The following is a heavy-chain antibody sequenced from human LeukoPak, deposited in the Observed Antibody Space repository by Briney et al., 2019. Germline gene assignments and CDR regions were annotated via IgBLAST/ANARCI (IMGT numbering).Heavy chain of an antibody. V-gene: IGHV4-39*01. CDR2: IYHRGST. CDR1: GGPINSNIYY. Sequence: SGTLSLTCNVSGGPINSNIYYWAWVRQPPGKGLEWIGSIYHRGSTYYNPSLRSRVTISLDRSKKKFSLKLSSVTAADTAVYYCARQKKAVLRYFDWLLWNYFDYWGQGTLVTVSS. D-gene: IGHD3-9*01. CDR3: ARQKKAVLRYFDWLLWNYFDY. J-gene: IGHJ4*02.